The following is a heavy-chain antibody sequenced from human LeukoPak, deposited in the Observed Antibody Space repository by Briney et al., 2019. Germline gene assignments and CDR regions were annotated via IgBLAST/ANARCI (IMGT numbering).Heavy chain of an antibody. CDR2: ISSSSSYI. J-gene: IGHJ4*02. CDR1: GFTFSSYS. D-gene: IGHD5-18*01. Sequence: GGSLRLSCAASGFTFSSYSMNWVRQAPGKGLEWVSCISSSSSYIYYADSVKGRFTISRDNAKNSLYLQMNSLRAEDTAVYYCATSPVYSYGHPYYFDYWGQGTLVTVSS. CDR3: ATSPVYSYGHPYYFDY. V-gene: IGHV3-21*01.